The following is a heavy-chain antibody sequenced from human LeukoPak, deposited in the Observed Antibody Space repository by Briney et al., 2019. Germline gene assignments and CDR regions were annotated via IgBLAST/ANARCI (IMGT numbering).Heavy chain of an antibody. Sequence: PSETLSLTCSVSGNSISSGHYWGWIRQTPGKGLEWIGSIYLSGTIYYNPSLKSRVTISVDTSKNQFSLKLSSVTAADTAVYFCARIFILSGFSSYFDPWGQGTLVTVSS. CDR2: IYLSGTI. CDR3: ARIFILSGFSSYFDP. V-gene: IGHV4-38-2*02. CDR1: GNSISSGHY. J-gene: IGHJ4*02. D-gene: IGHD3-9*01.